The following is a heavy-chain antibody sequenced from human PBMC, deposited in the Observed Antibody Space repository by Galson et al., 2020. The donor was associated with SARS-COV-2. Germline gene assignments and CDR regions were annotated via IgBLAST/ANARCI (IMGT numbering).Heavy chain of an antibody. CDR2: ISYDGGKK. V-gene: IGHV3-30*04. CDR3: AREMGSSSGHYNYGMDV. J-gene: IGHJ6*02. D-gene: IGHD6-6*01. CDR1: GFTFSDYA. Sequence: TGGSLRLSCAASGFTFSDYAMQWVRQAPGKGLEWVALISYDGGKKSYADSVKGRFTISRDNSKNTLYLQIDSLRGEDTAVYYCAREMGSSSGHYNYGMDVWGQGTTVTVSS.